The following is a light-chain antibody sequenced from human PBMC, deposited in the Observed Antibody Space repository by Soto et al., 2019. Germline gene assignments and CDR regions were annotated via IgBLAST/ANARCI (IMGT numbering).Light chain of an antibody. J-gene: IGKJ4*01. Sequence: EIVMTQSPATLSVSPGERATLSCRASQSVSSNLAWYQQKPGQAPRLLIYGASTRATGIPARLRGSGSGTQFPLPISSLQSEDFAVYHCQQYNDWPTFGGGTKVEIK. CDR1: QSVSSN. CDR3: QQYNDWPT. CDR2: GAS. V-gene: IGKV3-15*01.